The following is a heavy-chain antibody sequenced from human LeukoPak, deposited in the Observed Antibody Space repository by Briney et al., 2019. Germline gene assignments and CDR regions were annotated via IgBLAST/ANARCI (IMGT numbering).Heavy chain of an antibody. CDR2: IASDHTI. J-gene: IGHJ6*03. Sequence: GGSLRFSCAASGFIVSSCEMNWARQAPGKGLEWVSFIASDHTIYYADSVKGRFTLSRDNARNSLYLQMNSLRAEDTAIYYCATSLSGWENYHYMDAWGKGTTVTIS. CDR3: ATSLSGWENYHYMDA. CDR1: GFIVSSCE. V-gene: IGHV3-48*03. D-gene: IGHD6-19*01.